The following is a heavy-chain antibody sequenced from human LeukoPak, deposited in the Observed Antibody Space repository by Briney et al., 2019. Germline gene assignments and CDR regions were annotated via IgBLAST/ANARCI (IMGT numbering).Heavy chain of an antibody. J-gene: IGHJ3*02. V-gene: IGHV1-8*01. Sequence: GASVKVSCKASGYTFTSYDINWVRQATGQGLEWMGWMNPNSGNTGYAQKFQGRVTMTRDTSTSTVYMELSSLRSEDTAVYYCARGAYSSGWSTFDIWGQGTMVTVSS. D-gene: IGHD6-19*01. CDR1: GYTFTSYD. CDR3: ARGAYSSGWSTFDI. CDR2: MNPNSGNT.